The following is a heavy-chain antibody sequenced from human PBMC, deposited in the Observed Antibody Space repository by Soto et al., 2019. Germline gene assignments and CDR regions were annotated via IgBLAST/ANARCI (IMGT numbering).Heavy chain of an antibody. CDR2: IYYNGGT. D-gene: IGHD2-21*01. V-gene: IGHV4-39*01. CDR3: ARHDWARFYGMEV. Sequence: ETLSLTCSVSGASIITSYYLAWIRQPPGKGLEWIGSIYYNGGTYYNPSLKSRVTIFVDTSKSQFSLMLASVTAADTAVYYCARHDWARFYGMEVWGQGTTVTVS. CDR1: GASIITSYY. J-gene: IGHJ6*02.